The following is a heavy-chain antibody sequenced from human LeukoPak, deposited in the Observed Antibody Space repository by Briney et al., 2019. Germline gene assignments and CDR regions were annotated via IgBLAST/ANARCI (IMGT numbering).Heavy chain of an antibody. Sequence: GGSLSLSCAASGFTFSSSWMSWVRQAPGKGLEWVANIKKDGSEKYYVDSVKGRFTISRDNAKNSLYLQMNSLRAEDTAVYYCARVYYDSRGYYYHFDYWGQGTLVTVSS. CDR3: ARVYYDSRGYYYHFDY. J-gene: IGHJ4*02. D-gene: IGHD3-22*01. CDR2: IKKDGSEK. V-gene: IGHV3-7*04. CDR1: GFTFSSSW.